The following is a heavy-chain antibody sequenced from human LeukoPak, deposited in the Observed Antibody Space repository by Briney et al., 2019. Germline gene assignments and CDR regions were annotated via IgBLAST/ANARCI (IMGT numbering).Heavy chain of an antibody. CDR2: VHYSLSS. Sequence: NPSETLSLTCTVSGASINGYYWSWIRQPPGEGLEWIGNVHYSLSSNYSPSLESRVTISMDTSQRQFSLKLTSVTAADTAVYYCACYKIVERNFDFWGQGMLVTVSS. D-gene: IGHD5-24*01. CDR1: GASINGYY. CDR3: ACYKIVERNFDF. J-gene: IGHJ4*02. V-gene: IGHV4-59*01.